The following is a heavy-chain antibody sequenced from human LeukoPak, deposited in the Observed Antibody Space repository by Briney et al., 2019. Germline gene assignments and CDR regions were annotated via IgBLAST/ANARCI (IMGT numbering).Heavy chain of an antibody. Sequence: SETLSLTCAVYGGSFSGYYWSWIRQPPGKGLEWIGEINHSGSTNYNPSLKSRVTISVDTSKNQLSLKPSSVTAADTAVYYCARGGYFGLADWGQGTLVTVSS. CDR2: INHSGST. J-gene: IGHJ4*02. D-gene: IGHD3-9*01. CDR3: ARGGYFGLAD. V-gene: IGHV4-34*01. CDR1: GGSFSGYY.